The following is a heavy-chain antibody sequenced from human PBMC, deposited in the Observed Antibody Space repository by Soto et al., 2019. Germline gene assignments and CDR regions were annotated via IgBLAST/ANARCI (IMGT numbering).Heavy chain of an antibody. V-gene: IGHV3-23*01. J-gene: IGHJ6*02. D-gene: IGHD1-26*01. CDR3: AKGPIAGANYQYYDMDV. Sequence: GGSLRLSCAASGFTISSNAMTWVRQAPGKGLEWVSSFIGDRITTYYADSVKGRFTISRDNPKNTLYLQMNSLRVEDTAVYHCAKGPIAGANYQYYDMDVWGQGTTVTVSS. CDR2: FIGDRITT. CDR1: GFTISSNA.